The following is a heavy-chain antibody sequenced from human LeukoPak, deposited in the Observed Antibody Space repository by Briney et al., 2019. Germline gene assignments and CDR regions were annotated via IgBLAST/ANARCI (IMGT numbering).Heavy chain of an antibody. CDR3: ARARGNYYYGMDV. J-gene: IGHJ6*02. V-gene: IGHV3-53*01. CDR1: GFTVSSNY. Sequence: PGGSLRLSCAASGFTVSSNYMSWVRQAPGKGLEWVSVIYSGGSTYYADSVKGRFTISRDNSKNTLYLQMNSLRAEDTAVDYCARARGNYYYGMDVWGQGTTVTVSS. CDR2: IYSGGST.